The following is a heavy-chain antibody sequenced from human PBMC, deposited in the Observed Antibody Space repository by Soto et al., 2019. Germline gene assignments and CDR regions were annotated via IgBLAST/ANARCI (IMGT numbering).Heavy chain of an antibody. CDR3: AKDRGYCSGGSCYHASFDY. V-gene: IGHV3-23*01. J-gene: IGHJ4*02. CDR1: GFTFSSYA. CDR2: ISGSGGST. D-gene: IGHD2-15*01. Sequence: PGGSLRLSCAASGFTFSSYAMSWVRQAPGKGLEWVSAISGSGGSTYYADSVKGRFTISRDNSKNTPYLQMNSLRAEDTAVYYCAKDRGYCSGGSCYHASFDYWGQGTLVTGSS.